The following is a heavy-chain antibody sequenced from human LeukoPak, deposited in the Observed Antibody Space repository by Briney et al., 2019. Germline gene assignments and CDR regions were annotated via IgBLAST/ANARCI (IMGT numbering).Heavy chain of an antibody. J-gene: IGHJ5*02. CDR1: GGTFSSYA. CDR3: ARDFQGGTTPPHFFDP. CDR2: IIPIFGTA. Sequence: ASVKVSCKASGGTFSSYAISWVRQAPGQGLEWMGGIIPIFGTANYAQKFQGRVTITTDESTSTAYMELSSLRSEDTAVYYCARDFQGGTTPPHFFDPWGQGTLVTVSS. V-gene: IGHV1-69*05. D-gene: IGHD1-7*01.